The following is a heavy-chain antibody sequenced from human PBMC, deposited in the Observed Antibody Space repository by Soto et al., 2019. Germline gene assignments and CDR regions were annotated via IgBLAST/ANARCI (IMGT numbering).Heavy chain of an antibody. CDR2: IYYSGST. Sequence: PSETLSLTCTVSGGSISSSSYYWGWIRQPPGKGLEWIGSIYYSGSTYYNPSLKSRVTISVDTSKNQFSLKLSSVTAADTAVYYCAGDPLNYDILTGYYPRDYWGQGTLVTVSS. CDR1: GGSISSSSYY. D-gene: IGHD3-9*01. J-gene: IGHJ4*02. CDR3: AGDPLNYDILTGYYPRDY. V-gene: IGHV4-39*01.